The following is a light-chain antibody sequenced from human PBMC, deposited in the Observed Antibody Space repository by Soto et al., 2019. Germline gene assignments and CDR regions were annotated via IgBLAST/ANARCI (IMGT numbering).Light chain of an antibody. CDR2: AAS. V-gene: IGKV3-20*01. CDR1: QSVNQK. J-gene: IGKJ5*01. CDR3: QHNGRS. Sequence: EIVLTQSPATLSVSPGGRATLSCRASQSVNQKLGWYQQKPGQAPRLLIYAASTRATCISDRFSGSGSGTDFTLVISRLDPDDFAVYYCQHNGRSFGQGTRLEIK.